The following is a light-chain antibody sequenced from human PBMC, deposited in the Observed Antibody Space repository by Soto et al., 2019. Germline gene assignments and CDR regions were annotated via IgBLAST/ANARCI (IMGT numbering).Light chain of an antibody. V-gene: IGLV2-14*03. CDR3: SSFTRSNTYV. J-gene: IGLJ1*01. CDR2: DVT. CDR1: TSDVGGYNY. Sequence: QSALTQPASVSGSPGQSIAISCTGTTSDVGGYNYVSWYQQHPGKAPKLMIYDVTNRPSGVSDRFSGSKSGNTASLTISGLQAEDEGDYYRSSFTRSNTYVFGTGTKLTVL.